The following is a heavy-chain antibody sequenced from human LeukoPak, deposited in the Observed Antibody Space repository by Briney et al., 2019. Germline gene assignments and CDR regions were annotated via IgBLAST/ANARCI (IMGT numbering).Heavy chain of an antibody. CDR2: INHSGST. CDR3: ARIPPRRGDY. J-gene: IGHJ4*02. CDR1: GGSFSGYY. V-gene: IGHV4-34*01. D-gene: IGHD2-21*01. Sequence: SETLSLTCAVYGGSFSGYYWSWIRQPPGKGLEWIGEINHSGSTNYNPSLKSRVTISVDTSKNQFSLKLSSVTAADTAVYYCARIPPRRGDYWGQGTLVTVSS.